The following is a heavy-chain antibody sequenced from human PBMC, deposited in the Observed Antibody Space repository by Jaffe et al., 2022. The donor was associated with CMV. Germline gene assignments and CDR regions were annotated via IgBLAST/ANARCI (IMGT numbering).Heavy chain of an antibody. D-gene: IGHD3-3*01. CDR2: IVVGSGNT. CDR1: GFTFTSSA. V-gene: IGHV1-58*01. Sequence: QMQLVQSGPEVKKPGTSVKVSCKASGFTFTSSAVQWVRQARGQRLEWIGWIVVGSGNTNYAQKFQERVTITRDMSTSTAYMELSSLRSEDTAVYYCAAPHADFWSGHDAFDIWGQGTMVTVSS. CDR3: AAPHADFWSGHDAFDI. J-gene: IGHJ3*02.